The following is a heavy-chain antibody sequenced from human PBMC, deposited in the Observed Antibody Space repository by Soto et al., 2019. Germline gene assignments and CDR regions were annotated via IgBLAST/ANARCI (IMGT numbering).Heavy chain of an antibody. Sequence: ASVKVSCKASGYTFTSYGIHWVRQAPGQRLEWMGWINAANGDTKYSPKFQGRVTITRDTSASTAYMELSSLRSEDTAVYYCVRRHVSATGIDWFDPWGQGTLSPSPQ. D-gene: IGHD6-13*01. J-gene: IGHJ5*02. CDR3: VRRHVSATGIDWFDP. V-gene: IGHV1-3*01. CDR1: GYTFTSYG. CDR2: INAANGDT.